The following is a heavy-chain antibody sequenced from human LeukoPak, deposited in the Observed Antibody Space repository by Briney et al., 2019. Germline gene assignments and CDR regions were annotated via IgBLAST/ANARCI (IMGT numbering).Heavy chain of an antibody. D-gene: IGHD2-8*01. CDR2: INPNSGDT. V-gene: IGHV1-2*06. J-gene: IGHJ6*03. CDR1: GYTFSGSY. CDR3: ARSAENCNHGVCFTDYYMDV. Sequence: ASVKVSCKPSGYTFSGSYIHWVRQAPGQGLEWMGRINPNSGDTNYAQNFQGRVTMTRDTSITTAYMELSSLTSDDTAVYFCARSAENCNHGVCFTDYYMDVWGKGTTVTVSS.